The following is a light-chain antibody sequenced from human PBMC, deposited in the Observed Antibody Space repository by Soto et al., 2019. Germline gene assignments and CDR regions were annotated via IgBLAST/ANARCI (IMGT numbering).Light chain of an antibody. CDR1: QDISNY. CDR2: DAS. CDR3: QQYDNRPPL. Sequence: DIQMTQSPSSLSASVGDRVTITCQASQDISNYLNWYQQKPGKAPKLLIYDASNLETGVPSRFSGSGSGTDFTFTISSLQPEDIATYYCQQYDNRPPLFVGGTKVEIK. J-gene: IGKJ4*01. V-gene: IGKV1-33*01.